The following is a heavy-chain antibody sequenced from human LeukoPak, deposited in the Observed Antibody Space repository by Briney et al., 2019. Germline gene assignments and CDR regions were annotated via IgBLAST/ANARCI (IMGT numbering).Heavy chain of an antibody. Sequence: SVKVSCKASGGTFSNYVFTWVRQAPGQGLEWMGGIIPIFSTANYAQKFQGRVTITADESTSTAYMELSSLRSEDTAVYYCATVQEDYDVLTGYINWFDPWGQGTLVTDSS. V-gene: IGHV1-69*13. J-gene: IGHJ5*02. CDR3: ATVQEDYDVLTGYINWFDP. CDR2: IIPIFSTA. CDR1: GGTFSNYV. D-gene: IGHD3-9*01.